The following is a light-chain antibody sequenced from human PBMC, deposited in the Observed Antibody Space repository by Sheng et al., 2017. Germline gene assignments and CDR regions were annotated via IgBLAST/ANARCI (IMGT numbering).Light chain of an antibody. Sequence: SYELTQPPSVSVSPGQTASITCSGNKVGDKYVSWYQHKSGQSPVVVIYQDDTRPSGIPERISGSNSGDAATLTITGTQAMDEADYFCQAWDSNTVVFGGGTKLTVL. V-gene: IGLV3-1*01. J-gene: IGLJ2*01. CDR3: QAWDSNTVV. CDR1: KVGDKY. CDR2: QDD.